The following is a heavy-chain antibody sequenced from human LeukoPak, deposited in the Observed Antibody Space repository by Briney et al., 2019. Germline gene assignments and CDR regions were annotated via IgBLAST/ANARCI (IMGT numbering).Heavy chain of an antibody. CDR1: GFTFSSYW. D-gene: IGHD3-10*01. J-gene: IGHJ4*02. CDR3: ARGNYYGQDY. V-gene: IGHV3-74*01. CDR2: INSDGSTT. Sequence: PGGSLRLSCGASGFTFSSYWMHWVRQAPGKGLVWISRINSDGSTTSYVDSVKGRFTISRDNAKNTLYLQMNSLRAEDTAVYYCARGNYYGQDYWGQGTLVTVSS.